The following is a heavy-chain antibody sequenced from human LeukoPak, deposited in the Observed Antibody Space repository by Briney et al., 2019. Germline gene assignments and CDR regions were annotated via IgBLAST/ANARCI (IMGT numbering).Heavy chain of an antibody. D-gene: IGHD2-21*01. CDR2: IYYSGST. CDR1: GGSISSYY. V-gene: IGHV4-59*08. Sequence: SETLSLTCTVSGGSISSYYWSWIRQPPGKGLEWIGYIYYSGSTNYNPSPKSRVTISVDTSKNQFSLKLSSVTAADTAVYYCARQDVVNWFDPWGQGTLVTVSS. J-gene: IGHJ5*02. CDR3: ARQDVVNWFDP.